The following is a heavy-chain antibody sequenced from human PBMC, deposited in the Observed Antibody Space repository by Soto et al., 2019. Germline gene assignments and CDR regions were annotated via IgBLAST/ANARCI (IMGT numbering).Heavy chain of an antibody. Sequence: GGSLRLSCAASGFTFSSYEMNWVRQARGKGLEWVSFISSSGSTIYYAGSVKGRFTISRDNAKNSLYLQMNSLRAEDTAVYYCVYGYCFDYWGQGTLVTVSS. CDR2: ISSSGSTI. CDR1: GFTFSSYE. CDR3: VYGYCFDY. J-gene: IGHJ4*02. D-gene: IGHD3-10*01. V-gene: IGHV3-48*03.